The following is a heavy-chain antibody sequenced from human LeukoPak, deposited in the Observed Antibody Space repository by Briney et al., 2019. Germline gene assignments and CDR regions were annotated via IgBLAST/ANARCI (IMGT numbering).Heavy chain of an antibody. CDR2: INPSGGST. J-gene: IGHJ6*03. CDR3: ASSDSSSWYSSYHYYMDV. CDR1: GYTFTSYY. V-gene: IGHV1-46*01. D-gene: IGHD6-13*01. Sequence: ASVKVSCKASGYTFTSYYMHWVRQAPGQGLEWMGIINPSGGSTSYAQKFQGRVTMTRDMSTSTVYMELSSLRSEDTAVYYCASSDSSSWYSSYHYYMDVWGKGTTVTVSS.